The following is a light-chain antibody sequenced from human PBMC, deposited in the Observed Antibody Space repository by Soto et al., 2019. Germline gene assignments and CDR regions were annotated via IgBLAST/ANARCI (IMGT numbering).Light chain of an antibody. V-gene: IGKV3-11*01. Sequence: EIVLTHSPATLSLSPGVRAILSCRASQSVSSYVAWYQQKPGKDPRLLIYDASNRATGVPARFSGSGSGTDFTLTISSLEPEDFAVYYCQQRSNWPLTFGGGTKVEIK. CDR2: DAS. J-gene: IGKJ4*01. CDR1: QSVSSY. CDR3: QQRSNWPLT.